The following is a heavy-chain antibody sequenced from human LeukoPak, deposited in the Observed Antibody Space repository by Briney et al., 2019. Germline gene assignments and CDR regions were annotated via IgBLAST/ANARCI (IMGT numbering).Heavy chain of an antibody. Sequence: SLRLSCAASGFTFDDYAMHWVRQAPGKGLEWVSGISWNSGSIGYADSVKGRFTISRDNAKNSLYLQMNSLRAEDTALYYCAKDMGGIAAAGTGGTFDYWGQGTLVTVSS. V-gene: IGHV3-9*01. CDR1: GFTFDDYA. CDR2: ISWNSGSI. J-gene: IGHJ4*02. D-gene: IGHD6-13*01. CDR3: AKDMGGIAAAGTGGTFDY.